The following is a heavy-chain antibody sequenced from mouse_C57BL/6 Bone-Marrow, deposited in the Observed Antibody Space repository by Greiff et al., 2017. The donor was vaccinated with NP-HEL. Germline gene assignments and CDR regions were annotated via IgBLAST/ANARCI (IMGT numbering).Heavy chain of an antibody. J-gene: IGHJ3*01. Sequence: VQPQQSGAELVRPGASVKLSCTASGFNIKDDYMHWVKQRPEQGLEWIGWIDPENGDTEYASKFQGKATITADTSSNTAYLQLSSLTSEDTAVYYCTTDYDGFAYWGQGTLVTVSA. D-gene: IGHD2-4*01. CDR2: IDPENGDT. V-gene: IGHV14-4*01. CDR1: GFNIKDDY. CDR3: TTDYDGFAY.